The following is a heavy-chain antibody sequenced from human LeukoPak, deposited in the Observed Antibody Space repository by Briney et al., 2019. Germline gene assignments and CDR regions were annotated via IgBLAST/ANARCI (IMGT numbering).Heavy chain of an antibody. Sequence: ASVKVSCKASGGTFSSYAISWVRQAPGQGLEWMGGIIPIFGTANYAQKFQGRVTITADKSTSTAYMELSSLRSEDTAVYYCAITPYYDFWSGYYRPPYYYYMDVWGKGTTVTVSS. J-gene: IGHJ6*03. CDR1: GGTFSSYA. CDR2: IIPIFGTA. V-gene: IGHV1-69*06. D-gene: IGHD3-3*01. CDR3: AITPYYDFWSGYYRPPYYYYMDV.